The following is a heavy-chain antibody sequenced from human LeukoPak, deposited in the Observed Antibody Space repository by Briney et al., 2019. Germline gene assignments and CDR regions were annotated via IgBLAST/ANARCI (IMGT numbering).Heavy chain of an antibody. CDR2: IYSGGST. Sequence: PGGSLRLSCAASEFSVGSNYMTWVRQAPGKGLEWVSLIYSGGSTYYADSVKGRFTISRDNSKNTLSLQMNSLRVEDTAVYYCAKGGYEYDSSGHNYFDYWGQGTLVTVSS. V-gene: IGHV3-66*02. D-gene: IGHD3-22*01. J-gene: IGHJ4*02. CDR1: EFSVGSNY. CDR3: AKGGYEYDSSGHNYFDY.